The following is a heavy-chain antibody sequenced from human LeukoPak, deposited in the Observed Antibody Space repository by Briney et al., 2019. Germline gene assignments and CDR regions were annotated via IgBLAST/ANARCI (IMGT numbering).Heavy chain of an antibody. CDR3: ARDSPLGRLFDY. CDR2: IKQDGSEK. D-gene: IGHD3-10*01. J-gene: IGHJ4*02. Sequence: PGGSLRLSCAASGFTFSRYWMSWVRQAPGKGLEWVANIKQDGSEKYYVDSVKGRFTISRGNAKNSLYLQMNSLRAEDTAVYYCARDSPLGRLFDYWGQGTLVTVSS. V-gene: IGHV3-7*01. CDR1: GFTFSRYW.